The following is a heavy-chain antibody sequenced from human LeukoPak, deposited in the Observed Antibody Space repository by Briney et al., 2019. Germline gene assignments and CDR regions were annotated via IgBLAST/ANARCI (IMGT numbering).Heavy chain of an antibody. CDR1: GGSISSYY. CDR2: IYYSGST. Sequence: KPSETLSLTCTVSGGSISSYYWSWIRQPPGKGLEWIGYIYYSGSTNYNPSLNSRVTMSVDTSKNQFSLKLNSVTAADTAVYYCARDSDYDFWNGYFGYWGQGILVTVST. V-gene: IGHV4-59*12. D-gene: IGHD3-3*01. J-gene: IGHJ4*02. CDR3: ARDSDYDFWNGYFGY.